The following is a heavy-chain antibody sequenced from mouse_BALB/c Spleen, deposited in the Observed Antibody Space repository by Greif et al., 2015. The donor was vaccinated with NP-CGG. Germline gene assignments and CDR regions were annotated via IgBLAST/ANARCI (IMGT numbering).Heavy chain of an antibody. V-gene: IGHV1-7*01. Sequence: VNLVDSGAELAKPGASVKMSCKASGYTFTSYWMHWVKQRPGQGLEWIGYINPSTGYTEYNQKFKDKATLTADKSSSTAYMQLSSLTSEDSAVYYCARRVVSSMDYWGQGTSVTVSS. CDR1: GYTFTSYW. J-gene: IGHJ4*01. D-gene: IGHD1-1*02. CDR2: INPSTGYT. CDR3: ARRVVSSMDY.